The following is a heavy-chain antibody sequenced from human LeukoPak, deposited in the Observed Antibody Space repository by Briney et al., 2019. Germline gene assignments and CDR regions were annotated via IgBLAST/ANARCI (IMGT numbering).Heavy chain of an antibody. V-gene: IGHV3-23*01. D-gene: IGHD2-2*01. Sequence: GGSLRLSCAASGFTFSNSAMNWVRQAAGKGLEWVSSISDSGGSTHYADSVKGRFTISRDNSKSTLYLQMNSLRAEDTAVYYCAKKGSTARLNDHWGQGTLVTVSS. CDR1: GFTFSNSA. J-gene: IGHJ4*02. CDR2: ISDSGGST. CDR3: AKKGSTARLNDH.